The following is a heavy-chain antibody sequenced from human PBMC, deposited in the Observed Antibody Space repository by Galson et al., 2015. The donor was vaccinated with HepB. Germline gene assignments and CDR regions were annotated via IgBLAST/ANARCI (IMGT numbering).Heavy chain of an antibody. Sequence: SLRLSCAASGSTFSHYAMTWVRQAPGKGLEWVSCITGSDGRTYYTDSVRGRFTISRDNSKNTLYLQINNTRADDTAVYYCARMGAFADYDFDPWGQGIKVSVSS. D-gene: IGHD1-26*01. CDR2: ITGSDGRT. CDR1: GSTFSHYA. J-gene: IGHJ5*02. CDR3: ARMGAFADYDFDP. V-gene: IGHV3-23*01.